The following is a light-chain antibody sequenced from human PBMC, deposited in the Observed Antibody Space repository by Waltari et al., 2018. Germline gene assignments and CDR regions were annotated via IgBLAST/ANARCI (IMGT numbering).Light chain of an antibody. V-gene: IGKV1-39*01. CDR3: QHGYTNLLT. CDR2: GAS. J-gene: IGKJ4*01. CDR1: QSIYKL. Sequence: DIQMTQSPSSLSASIGDKVTITCRASQSIYKLLSWYQQRPGEAPKHLLYGASNLQSGVPLRFSGSGSETDITLTINNRRPEDFATYVCQHGYTNLLTLGGGTRVESK.